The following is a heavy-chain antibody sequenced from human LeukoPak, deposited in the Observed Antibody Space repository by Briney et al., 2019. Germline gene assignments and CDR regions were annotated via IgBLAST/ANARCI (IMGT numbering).Heavy chain of an antibody. D-gene: IGHD3-16*02. CDR1: GYTFSNYW. CDR3: VKRLTLGDLSIKGAFAL. J-gene: IGHJ3*01. CDR2: INSDGINT. V-gene: IGHV3-74*01. Sequence: GGSLRLSCAASGYTFSNYWMHWVREAPGKGLVWVSRINSDGINTSYADSVKGRFTISRDTSQNTLFLQMHSLRVEDSAMYYCVKRLTLGDLSIKGAFALGGRGTMVTVAA.